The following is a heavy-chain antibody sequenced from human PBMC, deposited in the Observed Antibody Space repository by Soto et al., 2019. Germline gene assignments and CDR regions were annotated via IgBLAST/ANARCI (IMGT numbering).Heavy chain of an antibody. V-gene: IGHV1-69*12. J-gene: IGHJ6*02. D-gene: IGHD5-18*01. Sequence: QVQLVQSGAEVKKPGSSVKVSCKASGGTFSSYAISWVRQAPGQGLEWMGGIIPIFGTANYAQKFQGRVTMTADDSTSTAYMELSSLRSADTAVYYCATHGLPTYYYYGMAVWGPGATVSVSS. CDR1: GGTFSSYA. CDR2: IIPIFGTA. CDR3: ATHGLPTYYYYGMAV.